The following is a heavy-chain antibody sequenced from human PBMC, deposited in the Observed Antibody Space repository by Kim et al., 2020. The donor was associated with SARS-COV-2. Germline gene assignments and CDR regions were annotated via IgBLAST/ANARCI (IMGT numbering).Heavy chain of an antibody. J-gene: IGHJ6*02. CDR3: ARVSSCTGGSGGVDV. V-gene: IGHV4-59*01. Sequence: SETLSLTCTVSGGSISSYYWSWIRQPPGKGLEWIGCIYYTGSTTYNPSLKSRVTISVDTSNNQFSLKVSSVTAADTAVYYCARVSSCTGGSGGVDVWGQGTTVTVSS. CDR2: IYYTGST. CDR1: GGSISSYY. D-gene: IGHD2-8*02.